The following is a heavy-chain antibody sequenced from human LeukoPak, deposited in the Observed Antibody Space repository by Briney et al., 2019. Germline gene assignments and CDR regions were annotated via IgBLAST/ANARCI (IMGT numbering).Heavy chain of an antibody. J-gene: IGHJ4*02. CDR3: ATVLLRVRGSYYFDF. V-gene: IGHV1-69*13. CDR1: GGTFSSYA. Sequence: EASVKVSCKASGGTFSSYAISWVRQAPGQGLEWMGGIIPIFGTANYAQKFQGRVTITADESTSTAYMELSSLRSEDTAVYYCATVLLRVRGSYYFDFWGQGTLVTVSS. D-gene: IGHD3-10*01. CDR2: IIPIFGTA.